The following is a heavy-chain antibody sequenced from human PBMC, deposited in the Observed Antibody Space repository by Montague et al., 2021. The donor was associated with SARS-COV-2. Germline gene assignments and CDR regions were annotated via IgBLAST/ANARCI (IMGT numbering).Heavy chain of an antibody. CDR1: GGSISSYY. D-gene: IGHD2-15*01. J-gene: IGHJ5*02. Sequence: SETLSLTCTVSGGSISSYYWSWIRQPPGKGLEWIGYIYYSGSTNYNPSLKSRVTISVDTSKNQFSLKLSSVTAADTAVYYCARLRRPIYCSGGSCYSYNWFDPGGQGTLVTVSS. V-gene: IGHV4-59*08. CDR2: IYYSGST. CDR3: ARLRRPIYCSGGSCYSYNWFDP.